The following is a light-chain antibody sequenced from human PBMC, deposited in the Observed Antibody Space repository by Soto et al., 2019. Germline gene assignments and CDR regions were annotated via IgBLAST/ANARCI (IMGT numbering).Light chain of an antibody. CDR3: QQYNTYTWT. J-gene: IGKJ1*01. Sequence: EIQMTQYPSSLSASVRDSVTITCRASQSISNYLNWYQQKPGKAPKVLIYAASSLQSGVPSRFSGSGSGTEFTLTISTLQPDDFATYYCQQYNTYTWTFGQGTKVDI. V-gene: IGKV1-16*01. CDR1: QSISNY. CDR2: AAS.